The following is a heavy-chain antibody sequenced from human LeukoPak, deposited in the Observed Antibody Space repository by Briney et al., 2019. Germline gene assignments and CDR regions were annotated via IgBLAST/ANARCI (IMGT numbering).Heavy chain of an antibody. Sequence: ASVKVSCKASGGTFSSYAISWVRQAAGQGLEWMGGINPIFGTANYAQKFQGRVTITTDESTSTAYKKLRSLRSEDTAVYYCARAIAAADNYYYYYMDVWGKGTTVTVSS. CDR2: INPIFGTA. V-gene: IGHV1-69*05. CDR1: GGTFSSYA. CDR3: ARAIAAADNYYYYYMDV. D-gene: IGHD6-13*01. J-gene: IGHJ6*03.